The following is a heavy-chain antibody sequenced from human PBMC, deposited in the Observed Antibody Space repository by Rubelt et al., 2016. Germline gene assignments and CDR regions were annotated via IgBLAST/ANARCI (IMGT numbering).Heavy chain of an antibody. CDR2: IYHSGST. CDR1: GYSISSGYY. Sequence: VQLQESGPGLVKPSETLSLTCTVSGYSISSGYYWGWIRQPQGKGLEWIGRIYHSGSTYYNPSLKRRVTISVDTSKNQFSLKLSSVTAADTAVYYCARRGAIFGVVIYFDYWGQGTLVTVSS. CDR3: ARRGAIFGVVIYFDY. J-gene: IGHJ4*02. D-gene: IGHD3-3*01. V-gene: IGHV4-38-2*02.